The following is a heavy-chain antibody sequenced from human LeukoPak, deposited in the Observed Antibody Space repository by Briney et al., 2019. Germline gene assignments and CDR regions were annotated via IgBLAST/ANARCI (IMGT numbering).Heavy chain of an antibody. J-gene: IGHJ4*02. CDR3: ARVGYYYDSSGYSPFFDY. V-gene: IGHV1-8*01. Sequence: ASVKVSCKASGYTFTSYDINWVRQATGQGLEWMGWANPNSGNTGYAQKFQGRVTMTRNTSISTAYMELSSLRSEDTAVYYCARVGYYYDSSGYSPFFDYWGQGTLVTVSS. CDR1: GYTFTSYD. CDR2: ANPNSGNT. D-gene: IGHD3-22*01.